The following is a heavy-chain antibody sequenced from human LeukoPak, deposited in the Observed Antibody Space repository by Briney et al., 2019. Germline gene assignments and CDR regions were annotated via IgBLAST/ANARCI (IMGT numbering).Heavy chain of an antibody. J-gene: IGHJ4*02. CDR1: GFTFSSDT. CDR2: SSSSSSDI. CDR3: ARGALRYSDY. D-gene: IGHD3-9*01. V-gene: IGHV3-48*02. Sequence: GGSLRLSCAASGFTFSSDTMNWVRQAPGKGLEWVSSSSSSSSDIYYAASVKGRFTISRDNAKNSLYLQMNSLRDEDTAAYYCARGALRYSDYWGQGTLVTVSS.